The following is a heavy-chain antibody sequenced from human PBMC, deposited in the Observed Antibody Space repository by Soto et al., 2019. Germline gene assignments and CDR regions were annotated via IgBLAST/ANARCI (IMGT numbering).Heavy chain of an antibody. CDR2: IFTSGTA. J-gene: IGHJ4*02. Sequence: PSETLSLTCTVSGGSINSYWWSWIRQSAGKGLEWIGRIFTSGTANYNPSLQSRVTLSVDTSRNQFSLKLTSVTAADTAIYYCARDARGSFYADCWGQGTLVTVSS. D-gene: IGHD1-26*01. CDR3: ARDARGSFYADC. CDR1: GGSINSYW. V-gene: IGHV4-4*07.